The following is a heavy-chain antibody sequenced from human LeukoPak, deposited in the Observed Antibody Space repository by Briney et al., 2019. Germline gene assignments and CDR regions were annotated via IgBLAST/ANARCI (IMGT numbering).Heavy chain of an antibody. V-gene: IGHV4-61*01. D-gene: IGHD3-22*01. Sequence: SETLSLTCTVPGASVRSGSYYWSWIRQPPGKGLEWIGYMYYSGSTNYNPSLKSRVTISVDTSKNQFSLKLSSVTAADTAVYYCARAFDSSGYYGPNAFDIWGQGTMVTVSS. J-gene: IGHJ3*02. CDR3: ARAFDSSGYYGPNAFDI. CDR1: GASVRSGSYY. CDR2: MYYSGST.